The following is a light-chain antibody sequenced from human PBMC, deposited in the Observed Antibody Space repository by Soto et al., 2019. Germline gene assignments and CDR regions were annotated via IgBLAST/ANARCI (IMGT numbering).Light chain of an antibody. CDR3: QSYDISLSVSYV. CDR2: GNS. CDR1: SSNIGAGYD. V-gene: IGLV1-40*01. Sequence: QPVLTQPPSVSGAPGQRVTISCTGSSSNIGAGYDVHWYQQLPGTAPKLLIYGNSNRPSGVPDRFSGSKSGTSASLAITGLQAEDESDYYCQSYDISLSVSYVFGTGTKLTVL. J-gene: IGLJ1*01.